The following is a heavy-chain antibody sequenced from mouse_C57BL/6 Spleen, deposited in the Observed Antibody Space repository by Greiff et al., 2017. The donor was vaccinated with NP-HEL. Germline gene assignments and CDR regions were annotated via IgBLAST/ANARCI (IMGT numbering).Heavy chain of an antibody. CDR2: IDPSDSYT. CDR1: GYTFTSYW. D-gene: IGHD4-1*01. V-gene: IGHV1-69*01. CDR3: ARLGGDYFDY. Sequence: QVQLQQPGAELVMPGASVKLSCKASGYTFTSYWMHWVKQRPGQGLEWIGEIDPSDSYTNYNQKFKGKSTLTVDKSSSTAYMQLSSLTSEDSAVYDCARLGGDYFDYWGQGTTLTVSS. J-gene: IGHJ2*01.